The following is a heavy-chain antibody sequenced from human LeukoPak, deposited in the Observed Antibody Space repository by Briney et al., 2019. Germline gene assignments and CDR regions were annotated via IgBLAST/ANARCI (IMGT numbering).Heavy chain of an antibody. J-gene: IGHJ6*03. D-gene: IGHD1-1*01. CDR2: IYYSGST. CDR1: GVSISSYY. CDR3: ATLGGNGYYYMDV. V-gene: IGHV4-59*01. Sequence: SETLSLTCTVSGVSISSYYWSWIRQPPGKGLEWIGYIYYSGSTNYNPSLKSRVTISVDTSKNQFSLKLSSVTAADTAVYYCATLGGNGYYYMDVWGKGTTVTISS.